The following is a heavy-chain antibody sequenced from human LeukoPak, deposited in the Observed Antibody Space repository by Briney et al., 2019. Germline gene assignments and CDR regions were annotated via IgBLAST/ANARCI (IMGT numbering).Heavy chain of an antibody. V-gene: IGHV4-34*01. CDR2: INHSGST. D-gene: IGHD3-22*01. CDR1: GGSFSGYY. CDR3: ARVPLTYYYDSSGSPSGY. Sequence: SETLSLTCAVYGGSFSGYYWSWIRQPPGKGLEWIGEINHSGSTNYNPSLKSRVTISVDTSKNQFSLKLSTVTAADTAVYYCARVPLTYYYDSSGSPSGYWGQGTLVTVSS. J-gene: IGHJ4*02.